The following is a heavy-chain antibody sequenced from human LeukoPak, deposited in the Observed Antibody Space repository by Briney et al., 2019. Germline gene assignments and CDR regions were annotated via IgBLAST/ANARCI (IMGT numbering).Heavy chain of an antibody. J-gene: IGHJ4*02. Sequence: GGSLRLSCAASGFTFSQYWMSWVRQAPGKGLEWVANIKHDGSEKQDGSEKNYVDSVKGRFTISRDNAKNSLYLQMNSLRAEDTAVYYCARDLRAITMVRGVNPYYFDYWGQGTLVTVSS. CDR2: IKHDGSEKQDGSEK. CDR3: ARDLRAITMVRGVNPYYFDY. D-gene: IGHD3-10*01. V-gene: IGHV3-7*03. CDR1: GFTFSQYW.